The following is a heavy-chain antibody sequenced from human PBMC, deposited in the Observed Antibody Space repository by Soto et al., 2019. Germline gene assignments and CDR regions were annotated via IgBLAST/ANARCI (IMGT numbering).Heavy chain of an antibody. J-gene: IGHJ3*02. D-gene: IGHD3-16*01. CDR3: ARGVGDRGGAAFDI. CDR1: GGSINSGGYS. CDR2: IYHSGNT. V-gene: IGHV4-30-2*01. Sequence: QLQLQESGSGLVKPSQTLSLTCAVSGGSINSGGYSWSWIRQPPGKGLEWIGYIYHSGNTYYNPSLKSRVTISVDRSKNQFSLKLSSVTAADTAVYYCARGVGDRGGAAFDIWGQGTMVTVSS.